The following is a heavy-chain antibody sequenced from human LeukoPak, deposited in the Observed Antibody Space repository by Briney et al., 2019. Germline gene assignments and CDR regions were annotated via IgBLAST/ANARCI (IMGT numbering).Heavy chain of an antibody. V-gene: IGHV3-30*18. Sequence: QPGGSLRLSCAASGFTFSSYGMHWVRQVPGKGLEWVAVISYDGSEKYYAGSVQGRFTISRDNSKNTLSLQMNSLRAEDTAVFYCAKDKSIAVAGTAEIDYWGQGTLVTVSS. CDR2: ISYDGSEK. CDR1: GFTFSSYG. D-gene: IGHD6-19*01. J-gene: IGHJ4*02. CDR3: AKDKSIAVAGTAEIDY.